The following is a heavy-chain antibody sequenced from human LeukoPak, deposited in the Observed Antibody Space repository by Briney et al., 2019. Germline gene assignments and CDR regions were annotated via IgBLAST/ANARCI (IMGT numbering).Heavy chain of an antibody. V-gene: IGHV1-69*05. J-gene: IGHJ3*02. CDR2: IIPIFGTA. CDR1: GGTFSSYA. CDR3: ARTKDFDI. Sequence: ASVKVSCKASGGTFSSYAISWVRQAPGQGLEWMGGIIPIFGTANYAQKFQGRVTMTTDTSTSTAYMELRSLRSDDTAVYYCARTKDFDIWGQGTMVTVSS.